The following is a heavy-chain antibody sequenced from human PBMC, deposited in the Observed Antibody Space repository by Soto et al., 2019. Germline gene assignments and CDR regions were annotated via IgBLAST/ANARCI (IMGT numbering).Heavy chain of an antibody. CDR1: GFSLSTSGVG. J-gene: IGHJ6*03. Sequence: SGPTLVNPTQTLTLTCTFSGFSLSTSGVGVGWIRQPPGKALEWLALIYWDDDKRYSPSLKSRLTITKNTTKNKVVLTMTNKESVDTSTYYCAHTGGTRYYDFWSGYYTGYYYYYMDVWGKGTTVTVSS. V-gene: IGHV2-5*02. CDR3: AHTGGTRYYDFWSGYYTGYYYYYMDV. CDR2: IYWDDDK. D-gene: IGHD3-3*01.